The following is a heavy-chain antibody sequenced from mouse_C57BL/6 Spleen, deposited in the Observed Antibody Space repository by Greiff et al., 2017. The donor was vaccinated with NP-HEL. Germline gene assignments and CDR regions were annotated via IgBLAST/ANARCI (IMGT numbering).Heavy chain of an antibody. V-gene: IGHV1-4*01. CDR2: INPSSGYT. D-gene: IGHD6-1*01. J-gene: IGHJ2*01. Sequence: VQVVESGAELARPGASVKMSCKASGYTFTSYTMHWVKQRPGQGLEWIGYINPSSGYTKSNQKFKDKATLTADKSSSTAYMQLSSLTSEDSAVYYCARSSPFDYWGQGTTLTVSS. CDR1: GYTFTSYT. CDR3: ARSSPFDY.